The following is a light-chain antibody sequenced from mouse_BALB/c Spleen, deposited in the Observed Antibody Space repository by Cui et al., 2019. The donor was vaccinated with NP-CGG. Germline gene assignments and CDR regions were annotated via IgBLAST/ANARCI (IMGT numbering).Light chain of an antibody. J-gene: IGLJ1*01. CDR1: TRAVTTTNY. Sequence: QTVVTQESALTTSPGETVTFTCRSSTRAVTTTNYANWVQEKPDHLFTGLIGGTNNRAPGVPARFSGSLIGDKAALTITGAQTEDEAIYFCSLWYSNHWVFGGGTKLTFL. CDR2: GTN. CDR3: SLWYSNHWV. V-gene: IGLV1*01.